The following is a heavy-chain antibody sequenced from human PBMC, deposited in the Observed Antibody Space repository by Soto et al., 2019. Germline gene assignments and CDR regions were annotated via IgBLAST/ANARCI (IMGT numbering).Heavy chain of an antibody. V-gene: IGHV1-69*06. CDR2: TNGNLGTG. D-gene: IGHD4-17*01. CDR1: GGTFSSYP. Sequence: QVQLVQSGAEVKRPGSSVKVSCKASGGTFSSYPISWVRQAPGQGLEWMGGTNGNLGTGNYAQKFRGRLTMFTDITTTTAYIELRCLTAEDTAVYYCARRDSHGYFRYFYNWGQGTLVTVSS. CDR3: ARRDSHGYFRYFYN. J-gene: IGHJ4*02.